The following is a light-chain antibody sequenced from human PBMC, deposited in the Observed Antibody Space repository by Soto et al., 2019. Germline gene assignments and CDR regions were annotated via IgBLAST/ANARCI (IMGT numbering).Light chain of an antibody. J-gene: IGKJ1*01. Sequence: EIVWTQSPGTLSLSPGERATLSCRASQSINSNFLAWYQQKPGQAPRLLIYDASSRATGIPDRVSGSGSGTEFTLTINRLESEDFEVYYCQQYDSSPWTFGQGTKVDIK. CDR3: QQYDSSPWT. CDR1: QSINSNF. V-gene: IGKV3-20*01. CDR2: DAS.